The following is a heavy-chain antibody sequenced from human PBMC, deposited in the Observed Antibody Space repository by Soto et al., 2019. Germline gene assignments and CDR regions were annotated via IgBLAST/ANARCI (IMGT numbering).Heavy chain of an antibody. CDR1: GGTFSSYA. V-gene: IGHV1-69*12. D-gene: IGHD2-15*01. CDR2: IIPIFGTA. J-gene: IGHJ6*02. CDR3: ARHPGGRGYYYGMDV. Sequence: QVQLVQSGAEVKKPGSSVKVSCKASGGTFSSYAISWVRQAPGQGLEWMGGIIPIFGTANYAQKFQGRVTITADESTSTAYIERSSLRSADTAVYYCARHPGGRGYYYGMDVWGQGTTVTVSS.